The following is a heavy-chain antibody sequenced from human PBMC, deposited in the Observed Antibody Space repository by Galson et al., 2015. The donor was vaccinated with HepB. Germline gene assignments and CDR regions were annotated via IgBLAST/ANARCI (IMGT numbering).Heavy chain of an antibody. CDR2: ISACNGNT. D-gene: IGHD1-26*01. CDR1: TYTFTSYS. J-gene: IGHJ6*02. Sequence: SLKLSCKASTYTFTSYSISWVRQAPGQGLERMGWISACNGNTNYAHTLQGRVTMTTDTSTSTAYMKLRSLRSDDTAVYYCAVDWPEKDPLGGYYGMDFWGQGTTVTVSS. CDR3: AVDWPEKDPLGGYYGMDF. V-gene: IGHV1-18*04.